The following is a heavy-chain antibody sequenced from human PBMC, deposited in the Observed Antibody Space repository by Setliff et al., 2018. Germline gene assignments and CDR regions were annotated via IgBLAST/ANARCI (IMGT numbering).Heavy chain of an antibody. CDR1: GGSIIPYF. CDR2: IYHNGNT. D-gene: IGHD5-18*01. Sequence: LSLTCTVSGGSIIPYFWSWIRQPPGKGLEWIGYIYHNGNTNFNPSLKTRVTMSVDTSKNQFALNLRSVTAADTAVYYCVRDRTAYSYGLDVWGQGTTVTVSS. CDR3: VRDRTAYSYGLDV. J-gene: IGHJ6*02. V-gene: IGHV4-59*01.